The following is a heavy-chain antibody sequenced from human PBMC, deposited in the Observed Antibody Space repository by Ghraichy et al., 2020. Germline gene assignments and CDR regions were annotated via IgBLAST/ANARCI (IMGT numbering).Heavy chain of an antibody. CDR1: GESFSAYY. CDR3: ARGTLRRIPTNDFWRPYHNYQYGMDV. D-gene: IGHD3-3*01. Sequence: SETLSLTCAVYGESFSAYYWNWIRQPPGKRLEWIGEINHSGSTSYHPSLKSRLTISVDTSKNQFSLRVSSVTTADTAVYYCARGTLRRIPTNDFWRPYHNYQYGMDVWGQGTTGTVSS. J-gene: IGHJ6*02. V-gene: IGHV4-34*01. CDR2: INHSGST.